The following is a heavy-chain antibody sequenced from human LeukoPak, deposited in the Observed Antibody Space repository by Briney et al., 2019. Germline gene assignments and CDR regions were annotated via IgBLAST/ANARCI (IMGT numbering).Heavy chain of an antibody. CDR1: GGSISSSSYY. J-gene: IGHJ5*02. CDR3: ARGGSSSWSA. V-gene: IGHV4-39*07. Sequence: SETLSLTCTVSGGSISSSSYYWGWIRQPPGKGLEWIGSIYYSGSTYYNPSLKSRVTISVDTSKNQFSLKLSSVTAADTAVYYCARGGSSSWSAWGQGTLVTVSS. CDR2: IYYSGST. D-gene: IGHD6-13*01.